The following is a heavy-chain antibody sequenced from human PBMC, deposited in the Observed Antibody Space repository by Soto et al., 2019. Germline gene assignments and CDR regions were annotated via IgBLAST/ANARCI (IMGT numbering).Heavy chain of an antibody. CDR3: AGLYPYESSGYHLNY. CDR1: GGSFSGYY. CDR2: INYSGST. V-gene: IGHV4-34*01. J-gene: IGHJ4*02. Sequence: SETLSLTCAVYGGSFSGYYWSWIRQPPGKGLEWIGEINYSGSTNYNPSLRSRVTISVDTSKNQFSLKLRSVTAADTAVFYCAGLYPYESSGYHLNYWGQGALVTVSS. D-gene: IGHD3-22*01.